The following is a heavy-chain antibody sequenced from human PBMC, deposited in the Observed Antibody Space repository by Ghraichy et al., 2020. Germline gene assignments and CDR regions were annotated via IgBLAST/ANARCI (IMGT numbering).Heavy chain of an antibody. V-gene: IGHV4-30-2*01. CDR2: IYHSGST. J-gene: IGHJ6*02. D-gene: IGHD3-10*01. CDR1: GGSISSGGYS. Sequence: SQTLSLTCAVSGGSISSGGYSWSWIRQPPGKGLEWIGYIYHSGSTYYNPSLKSRVTISVDRSKNQFSLKLSSVTAADTAVYYCARAGSYYYYGMDVWGQGTTVTVSS. CDR3: ARAGSYYYYGMDV.